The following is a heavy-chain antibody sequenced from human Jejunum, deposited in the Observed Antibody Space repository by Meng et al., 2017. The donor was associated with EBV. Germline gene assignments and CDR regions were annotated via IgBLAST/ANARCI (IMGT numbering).Heavy chain of an antibody. J-gene: IGHJ4*02. V-gene: IGHV2-5*02. CDR1: GFSPSTSGVG. Sequence: QLTFKESGPTLVKPTXTLTPTCSFSGFSPSTSGVGVGWIRQPPGKALEWLVLIYWDDDKRYSPSLKSRLTITKDTSKNQVVLTMTNMDVVDTATYYCAHRSTEYGSGWDSSYYDYWGQGILVTVSS. CDR2: IYWDDDK. D-gene: IGHD6-19*01. CDR3: AHRSTEYGSGWDSSYYDY.